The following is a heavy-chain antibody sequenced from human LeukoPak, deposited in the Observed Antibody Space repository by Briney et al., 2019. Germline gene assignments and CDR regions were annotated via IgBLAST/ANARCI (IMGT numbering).Heavy chain of an antibody. CDR3: AKGSFGLQIDY. CDR2: ISYDGSNK. Sequence: GGSLRLSCAASGFTFSSYGMHWVRQAPGKGLEWVAVISYDGSNKYYADSVKGRFTISRDNSKNTLYLQMNSPRAEDTAVYYCAKGSFGLQIDYWGQGTLVTVSS. J-gene: IGHJ4*02. D-gene: IGHD5-24*01. V-gene: IGHV3-30*18. CDR1: GFTFSSYG.